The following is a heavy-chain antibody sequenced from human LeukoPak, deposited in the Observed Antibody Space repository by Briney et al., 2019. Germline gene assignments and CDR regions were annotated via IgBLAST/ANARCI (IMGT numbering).Heavy chain of an antibody. CDR3: AKDGDCTNGVCLSGAFDY. V-gene: IGHV1-24*01. D-gene: IGHD2-8*01. CDR1: GYTLTELS. Sequence: ASVKVSCKVSGYTLTELSMHWVRQAPGKGLEWMGGFDPEDGETIYAQKFQGRVTMTEDTSTDTAYMELSSLRSEDTAVYYCAKDGDCTNGVCLSGAFDYWGQGTLVTVSS. CDR2: FDPEDGET. J-gene: IGHJ4*02.